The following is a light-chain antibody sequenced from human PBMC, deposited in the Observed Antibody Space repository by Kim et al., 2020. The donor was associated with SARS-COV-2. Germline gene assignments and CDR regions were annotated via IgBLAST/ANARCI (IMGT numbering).Light chain of an antibody. CDR3: MQGTHWPFP. CDR1: QRLGYSNENSY. J-gene: IGKJ3*01. Sequence: PAAISCRSSQRLGYSNENSYLNWFRQRPGQSPRRLMYKVSNRDAGVPDRFSGSGSGTDFTLQISRVEAEDVGVYYCMQGTHWPFPFGPGTKVDIK. CDR2: KVS. V-gene: IGKV2-30*01.